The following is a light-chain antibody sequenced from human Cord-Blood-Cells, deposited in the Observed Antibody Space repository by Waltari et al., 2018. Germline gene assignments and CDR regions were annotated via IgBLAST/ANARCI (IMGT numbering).Light chain of an antibody. CDR1: SSDVGSYNL. J-gene: IGLJ3*02. CDR2: EVS. V-gene: IGLV2-23*02. Sequence: QSALTQPASVSGSPGQSITISCTGTSSDVGSYNLFSWYQQHPGKAPKLMIYEVSKRPSGVSMRFSGSKSGNTASLTISGLQAEDDADYYCCSYAGSSSGVFGGGTKLTVL. CDR3: CSYAGSSSGV.